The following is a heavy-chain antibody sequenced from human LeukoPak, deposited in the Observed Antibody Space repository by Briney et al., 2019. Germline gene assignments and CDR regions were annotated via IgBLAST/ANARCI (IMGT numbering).Heavy chain of an antibody. CDR1: GFTVSSNY. V-gene: IGHV3-53*04. J-gene: IGHJ3*02. CDR3: ARAPATIFGVDDAFDI. CDR2: IYSGGST. Sequence: GGSLRLSCAASGFTVSSNYMSWVRQAPGKGLEWVSVIYSGGSTYYADSVKGRFTISRHNSKNTLYLQMNSLRAEDTAVYYCARAPATIFGVDDAFDIWGQGTMVTVSS. D-gene: IGHD3-3*01.